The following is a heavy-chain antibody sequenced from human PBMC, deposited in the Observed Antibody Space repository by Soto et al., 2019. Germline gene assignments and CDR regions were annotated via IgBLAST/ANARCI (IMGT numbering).Heavy chain of an antibody. CDR1: GGTFSSYA. J-gene: IGHJ5*02. CDR3: ARWAPGLIRRWFDP. D-gene: IGHD3-22*01. Sequence: QVQLVQSGAEVKKPGSSVKVSCKASGGTFSSYAISWVRQAPGQGLEWMGGIIPIFGTANYAQKFQGRVTITADKSPGPALMGLSRLGSEDTAVYYCARWAPGLIRRWFDPWGQGTLVTVSS. V-gene: IGHV1-69*06. CDR2: IIPIFGTA.